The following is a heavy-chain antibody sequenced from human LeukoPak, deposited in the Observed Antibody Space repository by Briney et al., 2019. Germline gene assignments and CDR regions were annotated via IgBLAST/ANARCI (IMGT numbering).Heavy chain of an antibody. CDR1: GFTFSSYA. J-gene: IGHJ4*02. CDR3: ARGPPRSYYYGSGSYYPY. Sequence: GGSLRLYCAASGFTFSSYAMHWVRQAPGKGLEYVSAISSNGGSTYYANSVKGRFTISRDNSKNTLYLQMGSLRAEDMAVYYCARGPPRSYYYGSGSYYPYWGQGTLVTVSS. CDR2: ISSNGGST. D-gene: IGHD3-10*01. V-gene: IGHV3-64*01.